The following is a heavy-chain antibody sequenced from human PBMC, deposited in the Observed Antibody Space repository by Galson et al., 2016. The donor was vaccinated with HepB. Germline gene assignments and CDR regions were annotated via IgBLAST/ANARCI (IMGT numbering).Heavy chain of an antibody. V-gene: IGHV3-23*01. CDR1: GFSFSTYA. CDR2: IRGSGGGI. CDR3: AKDGYVASGSALYGMDV. Sequence: SLRLSCAGSGFSFSTYAMSWVRQAPGKGLGWVSGIRGSGGGIDYADFVKGRFTISRDNSKNTLYRQMSSLRAEDTAVYYCAKDGYVASGSALYGMDVWGQATTVTASS. J-gene: IGHJ6*02. D-gene: IGHD3-10*01.